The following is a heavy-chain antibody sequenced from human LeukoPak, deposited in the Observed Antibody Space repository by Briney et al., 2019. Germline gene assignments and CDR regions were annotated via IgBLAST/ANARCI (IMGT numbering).Heavy chain of an antibody. CDR1: GFTFSIYS. J-gene: IGHJ4*02. D-gene: IGHD1-14*01. CDR3: AREQPPGVYFDC. Sequence: GGSLRLSCAASGFTFSIYSMNWVRQALGKGLEWVSYISSTGSTINYADSVKGRFTISRDNAKNSLYLQMNSLRDEDTAVYYCAREQPPGVYFDCWGQGALVTVSS. V-gene: IGHV3-48*02. CDR2: ISSTGSTI.